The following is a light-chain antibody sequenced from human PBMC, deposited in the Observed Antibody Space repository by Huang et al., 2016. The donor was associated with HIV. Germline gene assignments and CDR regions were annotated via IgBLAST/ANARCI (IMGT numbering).Light chain of an antibody. CDR3: QQINAYPLT. V-gene: IGKV1-9*01. Sequence: DIQLTQSPSSLSASVGDRVTITCRASQGIRSYLAWYQQKSGKAPKLLIYDASSLQSGVPSRFSGSGSGTDFTLTISSLQPEDFATYYCQQINAYPLTFGGGTNVEIK. CDR1: QGIRSY. J-gene: IGKJ4*01. CDR2: DAS.